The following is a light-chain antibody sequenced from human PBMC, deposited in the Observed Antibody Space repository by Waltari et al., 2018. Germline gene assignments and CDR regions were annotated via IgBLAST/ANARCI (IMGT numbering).Light chain of an antibody. CDR2: EGS. CDR3: CSYAGSSPVV. J-gene: IGLJ2*01. CDR1: SSDVGSYNL. V-gene: IGLV2-23*01. Sequence: QSALTQPASVSGSPGQSITISCTGTSSDVGSYNLVSWYQQHPGKAPKLMIYEGSKRPPGVSNRFSGSKSGNTASLTISGLQAEDEADYYCCSYAGSSPVVFGGGTKLTVL.